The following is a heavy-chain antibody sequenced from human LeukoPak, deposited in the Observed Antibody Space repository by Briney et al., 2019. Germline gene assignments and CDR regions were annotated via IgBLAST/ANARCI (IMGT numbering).Heavy chain of an antibody. V-gene: IGHV1-2*02. CDR3: SRLWFTGISMVREEVDH. CDR1: GYTFTDYY. J-gene: IGHJ4*02. CDR2: INPNSGGT. Sequence: ASVKVSCKASGYTFTDYYIHWVRQAPGQGLEWMGWINPNSGGTNYAQKFQGRVTMTRDTSVSTAYMELSGLRSDDTAMCYCSRLWFTGISMVREEVDHWGQGTLVTVSS. D-gene: IGHD3-10*01.